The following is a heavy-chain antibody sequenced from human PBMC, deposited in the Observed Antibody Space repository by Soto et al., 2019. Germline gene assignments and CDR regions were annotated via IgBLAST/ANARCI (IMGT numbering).Heavy chain of an antibody. D-gene: IGHD5-18*01. CDR1: GGSISSGDNY. CDR3: ARLSWIPH. V-gene: IGHV4-30-4*01. J-gene: IGHJ4*02. CDR2: IYSSGST. Sequence: QVQLQESGPGLVKPSETLSLTCTVSGGSISSGDNYWSWIRHPPGKGLEWIGYIYSSGSTYYNPSLQSRVTISIDTSKNQFSLKVSSVTAAATAVYYCARLSWIPHWGQGTLVTVSS.